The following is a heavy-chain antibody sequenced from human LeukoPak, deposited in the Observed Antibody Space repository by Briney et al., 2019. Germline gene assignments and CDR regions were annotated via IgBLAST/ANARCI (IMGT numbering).Heavy chain of an antibody. CDR3: ARDQGSQPFIDY. V-gene: IGHV4-59*01. J-gene: IGHJ4*02. D-gene: IGHD1-26*01. Sequence: PSETLSLTCTVSGGSIDTYYWNWIRQPPGKGLEWIGYVFHTGSTNYNPSLKSRVTISVDTSKNQFSLKLSSVTAADTAVYYCARDQGSQPFIDYWGQGTLVTVSS. CDR2: VFHTGST. CDR1: GGSIDTYY.